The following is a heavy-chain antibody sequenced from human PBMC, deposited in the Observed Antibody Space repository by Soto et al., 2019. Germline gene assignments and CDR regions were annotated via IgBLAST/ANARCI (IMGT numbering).Heavy chain of an antibody. V-gene: IGHV3-74*03. CDR1: GFTFSGSW. CDR3: ATAGTGTFTY. D-gene: IGHD1-1*01. CDR2: ISSVGSST. Sequence: EVQLVESGGGLVQPGGSLRLSCAASGFTFSGSWMHWVRQAPGKGLVWVSRISSVGSSTTYADSVKGRFTISRDNAKNMLYLQMNSLRAEDTAVYYCATAGTGTFTYWGQGTLATVSS. J-gene: IGHJ4*02.